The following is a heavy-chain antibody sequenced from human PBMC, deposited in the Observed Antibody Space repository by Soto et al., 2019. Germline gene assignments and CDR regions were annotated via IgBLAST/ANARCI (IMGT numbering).Heavy chain of an antibody. Sequence: QVQLQESGPGLVKPSETLSLTCTVSGGSISSYYWSWIRQPPGKGLEWIGYIYYSGSTNYNPSLKSRVTISVDTSKNQFSLKLSSVTAADTAVYYCARHGPLSGGSCYPRCWYFDLWGRGTLVTVSS. V-gene: IGHV4-59*08. CDR2: IYYSGST. CDR3: ARHGPLSGGSCYPRCWYFDL. CDR1: GGSISSYY. D-gene: IGHD2-15*01. J-gene: IGHJ2*01.